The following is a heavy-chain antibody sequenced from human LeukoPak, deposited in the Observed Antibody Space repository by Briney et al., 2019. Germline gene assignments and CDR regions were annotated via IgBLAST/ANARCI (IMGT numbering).Heavy chain of an antibody. Sequence: GASVKVSCKASGYTFTGYYMHWVRQAPGQGLEWMGWINPNSGGTNYAQKFQGRVTMTRDTSISTAYMELSRLRSDDTAVYYCARGGYSSSWYLSGAFDIWGQGTMVTVSS. D-gene: IGHD6-13*01. J-gene: IGHJ3*02. CDR2: INPNSGGT. V-gene: IGHV1-2*02. CDR3: ARGGYSSSWYLSGAFDI. CDR1: GYTFTGYY.